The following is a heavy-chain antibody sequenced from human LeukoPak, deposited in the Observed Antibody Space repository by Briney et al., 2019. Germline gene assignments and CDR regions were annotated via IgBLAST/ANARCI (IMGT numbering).Heavy chain of an antibody. CDR1: GFTFSSYS. Sequence: PGGSLRLSCAASGFTFSSYSMNWVRQAPGKGLEWVSSISSSSSYIYYADSVKGRFTISRDNAKNSLYLQMNSLRAEDTAVYYCARDGILIANWGVFDAFDIWGQGTMVTVSS. CDR2: ISSSSSYI. CDR3: ARDGILIANWGVFDAFDI. J-gene: IGHJ3*02. D-gene: IGHD7-27*01. V-gene: IGHV3-21*01.